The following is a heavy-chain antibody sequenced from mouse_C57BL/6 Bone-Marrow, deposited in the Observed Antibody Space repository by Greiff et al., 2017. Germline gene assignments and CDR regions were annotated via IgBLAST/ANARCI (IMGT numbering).Heavy chain of an antibody. CDR1: GFNINDYY. CDR2: IDPEIGDT. V-gene: IGHV14-4*01. CDR3: SSFDGNYFDF. D-gene: IGHD2-3*01. Sequence: VQLQQSGAELVRPGASVKLSCTASGFNINDYYIHWVKQRPEQGLEWIGWIDPEIGDTKYASKFQGKATITSDTSSNTAYLQLSSLTSEDTAVYYCSSFDGNYFDFWGQGTPLTVAS. J-gene: IGHJ2*01.